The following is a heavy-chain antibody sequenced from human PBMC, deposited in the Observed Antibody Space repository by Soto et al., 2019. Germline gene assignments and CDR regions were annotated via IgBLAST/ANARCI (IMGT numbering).Heavy chain of an antibody. CDR2: ISYDGSNK. V-gene: IGHV3-30-3*01. Sequence: QVQLVESGGGVVQPGRSLRLSCAASGFTFSSYAMHWVRQAPGKGLEWVAVISYDGSNKYYADSVKGRFTISRDNSRXTLYLQMNSLRAEDTAVYYCARVFVGIAVADEVDYWGQGTLVTVSS. D-gene: IGHD6-19*01. CDR1: GFTFSSYA. CDR3: ARVFVGIAVADEVDY. J-gene: IGHJ4*02.